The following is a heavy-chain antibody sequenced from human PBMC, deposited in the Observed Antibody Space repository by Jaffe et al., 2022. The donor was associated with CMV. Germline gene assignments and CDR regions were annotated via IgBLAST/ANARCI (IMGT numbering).Heavy chain of an antibody. V-gene: IGHV3-15*01. CDR2: IKSKTDGGTT. D-gene: IGHD3-22*01. J-gene: IGHJ4*02. CDR1: GFTFSNAW. CDR3: TTAGAYDSSGYPPAFDY. Sequence: EVQLVESGGGLVKPGGSLRLSCAASGFTFSNAWMSWVRQAPGKGLEWVGRIKSKTDGGTTDYAAPVKGRFTISRDDSKNTLYLQMNSLKTEDTAVYYCTTAGAYDSSGYPPAFDYWGQGTLVTVSS.